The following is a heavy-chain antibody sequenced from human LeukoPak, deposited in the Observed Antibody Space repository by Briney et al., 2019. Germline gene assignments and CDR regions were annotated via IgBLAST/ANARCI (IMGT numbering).Heavy chain of an antibody. CDR1: GFTFSNYG. D-gene: IGHD3-10*01. V-gene: IGHV3-30*18. CDR2: ISDDGSNK. Sequence: GGSLRLSCTASGFTFSNYGMHWVRQAPGKGLDWVAIISDDGSNKYYADSVQGRVTISRDNSKNTLYLQVSSLRDEDTAVYCCAKDSGVIAGHWYFDLWGRGTLVSVSS. J-gene: IGHJ2*01. CDR3: AKDSGVIAGHWYFDL.